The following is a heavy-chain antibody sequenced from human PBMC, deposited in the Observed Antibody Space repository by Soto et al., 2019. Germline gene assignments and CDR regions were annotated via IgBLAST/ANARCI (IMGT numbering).Heavy chain of an antibody. Sequence: PSETLSLTCAVYGGSFSDYYWSWIRQPPGKGLEWIGEINHSGSTNYNPSLKSRVTISVDTSKNQFSLKLSSVTAADTAVYYCARRYDSSGYSPWGQGTLVTVSS. CDR2: INHSGST. D-gene: IGHD3-22*01. CDR1: GGSFSDYY. J-gene: IGHJ5*02. CDR3: ARRYDSSGYSP. V-gene: IGHV4-34*01.